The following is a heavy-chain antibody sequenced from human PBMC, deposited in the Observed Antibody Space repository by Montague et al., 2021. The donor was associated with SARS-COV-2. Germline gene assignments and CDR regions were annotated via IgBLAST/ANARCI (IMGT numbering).Heavy chain of an antibody. CDR2: INHRGST. J-gene: IGHJ4*02. V-gene: IGHV4-34*01. D-gene: IGHD3-22*01. CDR3: ARGRQPINMVVVVVTGGEYYFDF. CDR1: DGSFSNYS. Sequence: ESLSLTCAVYDGSFSNYSWTWIRQPPGKGLEWIGEINHRGSTNYNPSLKSRVTISADTSKNQFSLKMTSVTAADTAVYYCARGRQPINMVVVVVTGGEYYFDFWGQGTLVAVSS.